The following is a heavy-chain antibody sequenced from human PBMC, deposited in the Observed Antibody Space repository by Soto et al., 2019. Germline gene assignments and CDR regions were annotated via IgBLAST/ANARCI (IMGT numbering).Heavy chain of an antibody. CDR1: GFTFSGFD. J-gene: IGHJ4*02. V-gene: IGHV3-13*01. CDR3: ARGQEVGAHFFDS. CDR2: IGTAGDT. Sequence: LRLSCEASGFTFSGFDMHWVRQPTGKGLEWVSTIGTAGDTYYAVSVKGRFTISRDNAKNSLSLQMNSLRAGDTAVYFRARGQEVGAHFFDSWGQGTQVTVSS. D-gene: IGHD2-15*01.